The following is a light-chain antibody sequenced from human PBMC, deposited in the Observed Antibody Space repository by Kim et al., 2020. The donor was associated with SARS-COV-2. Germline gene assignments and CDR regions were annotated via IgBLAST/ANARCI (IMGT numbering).Light chain of an antibody. CDR3: QAWDSSTYV. J-gene: IGLJ1*01. CDR2: QDS. Sequence: SVSPRQTASITCSGDKLGDKYACWYQQKPGQSPVLVIYQDSKWPSGIPERFSGSNSGNTATLTISGTQAMDEADYYCQAWDSSTYVFGTGTKVTVL. V-gene: IGLV3-1*01. CDR1: KLGDKY.